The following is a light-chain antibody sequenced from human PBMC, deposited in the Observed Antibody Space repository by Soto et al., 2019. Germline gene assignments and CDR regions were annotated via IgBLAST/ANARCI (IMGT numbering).Light chain of an antibody. CDR1: QSVSKY. CDR3: QQYGGSPQT. V-gene: IGKV3-20*01. J-gene: IGKJ1*01. CDR2: GAS. Sequence: EIVLTQSPGTLALSPGEGATLSCRASQSVSKYLAWYQQKPGQAPRLLIYGASSRATGIPDSFSGSGSGTDLTLTISRLKPEDFAVYYCQQYGGSPQTFGQGTKVAIE.